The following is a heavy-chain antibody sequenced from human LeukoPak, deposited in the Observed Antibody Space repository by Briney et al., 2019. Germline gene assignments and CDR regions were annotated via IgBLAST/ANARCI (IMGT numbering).Heavy chain of an antibody. D-gene: IGHD1-14*01. CDR2: ISSSGSTI. CDR3: ANYPIGTPFDY. CDR1: GFTFSSYE. Sequence: GGSLRLSCAASGFTFSSYEMNWVRQAPGKGLEWVSYISSSGSTIYYADSVKGRFTISRDNAKNSLYLQMNSLRAEDTAVYYCANYPIGTPFDYWGQGTLVTVSS. J-gene: IGHJ4*02. V-gene: IGHV3-48*03.